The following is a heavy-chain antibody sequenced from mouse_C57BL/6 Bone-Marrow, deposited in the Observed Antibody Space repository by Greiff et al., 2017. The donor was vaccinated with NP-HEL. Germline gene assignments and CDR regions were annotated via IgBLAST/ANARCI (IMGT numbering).Heavy chain of an antibody. V-gene: IGHV1-26*01. CDR1: GYTFTDYY. Sequence: VQLQQSGPELVKPGASVKISCKASGYTFTDYYMNWVKQSHGKSLEWIGDINPNNGGTSYNQKFKGKATLTVDKSSSTAYMELRSLTSEDSAVYYCARLPTPWFAYWGQGTLVTVSA. CDR3: ARLPTPWFAY. CDR2: INPNNGGT. J-gene: IGHJ3*01.